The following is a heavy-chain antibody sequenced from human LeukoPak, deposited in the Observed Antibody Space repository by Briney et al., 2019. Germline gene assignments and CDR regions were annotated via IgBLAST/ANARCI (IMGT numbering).Heavy chain of an antibody. CDR1: GFTFSYYA. V-gene: IGHV3-30-3*01. D-gene: IGHD3-9*01. Sequence: PGGSLRLSCAASGFTFSYYAMHWVRQAPGKGLEWVAVISYEGSKTYYADSVKGRFTIPRDNSKNSLYLQMNSLRAEDTAVYYCARERSHGYYDILTGYSSPFDYWGQGTLVTVSS. CDR2: ISYEGSKT. J-gene: IGHJ4*02. CDR3: ARERSHGYYDILTGYSSPFDY.